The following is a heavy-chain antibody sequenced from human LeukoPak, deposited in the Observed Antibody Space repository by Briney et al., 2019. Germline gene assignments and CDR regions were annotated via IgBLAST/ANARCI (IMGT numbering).Heavy chain of an antibody. CDR3: ARDQRRTTVTFLYNYYYGLDV. CDR2: ISGSSTYT. D-gene: IGHD4-17*01. V-gene: IGHV3-11*05. Sequence: GGSLRLPCAASGFTFSDYYMSWIRQAPGKGLEWVSYISGSSTYTNYADSVKGRFTISRDNAKNSLYLQMNSLRADDTAVYYCARDQRRTTVTFLYNYYYGLDVWGQGTTVTVSS. J-gene: IGHJ6*02. CDR1: GFTFSDYY.